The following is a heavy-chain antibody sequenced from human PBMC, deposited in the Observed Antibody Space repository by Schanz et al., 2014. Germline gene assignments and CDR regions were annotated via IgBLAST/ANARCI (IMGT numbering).Heavy chain of an antibody. CDR2: LTGSGTST. CDR1: GFSFRKSA. J-gene: IGHJ4*02. CDR3: AKDLAAVGVFDY. V-gene: IGHV3-23*01. Sequence: EVQLLESGGGLAQPGGSLRLSCEASGFSFRKSAMSWVRQAPGKGLEWVSSLTGSGTSTYYANSVKGRFTISRDNSKNTLDLQMTSLRAEDTAIYYCAKDLAAVGVFDYWGQGSLVTVSP. D-gene: IGHD6-13*01.